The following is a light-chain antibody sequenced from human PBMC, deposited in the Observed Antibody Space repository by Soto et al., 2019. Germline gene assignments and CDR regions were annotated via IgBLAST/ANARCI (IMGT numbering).Light chain of an antibody. CDR2: GAS. Sequence: EIVLTQSPGTLSLSPGERATLSCRASQSLSSSYLAWYQQKPGQAPRLLISGASNRATGIPARFSGSGSGTDFTLTISSLEPEDFAVYYCQQRSNWPPTFGQGTRLEI. CDR3: QQRSNWPPT. CDR1: QSLSSSY. J-gene: IGKJ5*01. V-gene: IGKV3-11*01.